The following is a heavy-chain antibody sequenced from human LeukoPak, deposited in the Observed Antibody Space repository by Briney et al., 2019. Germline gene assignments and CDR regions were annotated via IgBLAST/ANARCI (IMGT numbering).Heavy chain of an antibody. CDR2: ISWNSGSI. Sequence: GGSLRLSCAASGFTFDDYAMHWVRQAPGKGLEWVSGISWNSGSIGYADSVKGRFTISRDNAKNSLYLQMNSLRAEDTAVYYCARDKYNDFWSGVDYWGQGTLVTVSS. V-gene: IGHV3-9*01. D-gene: IGHD3-3*01. J-gene: IGHJ4*02. CDR1: GFTFDDYA. CDR3: ARDKYNDFWSGVDY.